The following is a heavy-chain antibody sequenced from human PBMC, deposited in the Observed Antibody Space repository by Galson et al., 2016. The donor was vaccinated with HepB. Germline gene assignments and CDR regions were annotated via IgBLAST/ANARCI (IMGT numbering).Heavy chain of an antibody. V-gene: IGHV4-31*03. CDR2: IYYTGST. D-gene: IGHD2-2*01. CDR3: ARAGFTSARYY. J-gene: IGHJ4*02. Sequence: TLSLTCSVSGGSISSGGYYWSWIRQHPGKGLEWIGYIYYTGSTYYNPSLKSRITMSLDTSKNQFSLKLNSATAADTAVYYCARAGFTSARYYWGPGTLVTVSP. CDR1: GGSISSGGYY.